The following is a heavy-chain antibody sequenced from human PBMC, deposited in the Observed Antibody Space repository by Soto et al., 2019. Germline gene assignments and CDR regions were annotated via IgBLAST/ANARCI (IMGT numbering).Heavy chain of an antibody. D-gene: IGHD6-13*01. V-gene: IGHV1-24*01. CDR1: GYTLTELS. CDR2: FDSEDGET. Sequence: ASVKVSCKVSGYTLTELSMHWVRQAPGKGLEWMGGFDSEDGETIYAQKFQGRVTMTEDTSTDTAYMELSSLRSEDTAVYYCATIAAAVWDAFDIWGQGTMVTVSS. CDR3: ATIAAAVWDAFDI. J-gene: IGHJ3*02.